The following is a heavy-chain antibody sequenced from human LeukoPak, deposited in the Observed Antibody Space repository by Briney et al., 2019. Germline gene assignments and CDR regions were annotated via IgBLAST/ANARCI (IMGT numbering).Heavy chain of an antibody. CDR1: GYTFTRYY. D-gene: IGHD6-19*01. CDR2: INPNSGGT. CDR3: ARGSAVAGTGNAFDI. V-gene: IGHV1-2*02. Sequence: ASVKVSCKASGYTFTRYYTHWVRQAPGQGLEWMGWINPNSGGTNYAQKFQGRFTMPRDTSISTAYMELSRLRSDDTAVYYCARGSAVAGTGNAFDIWGQGRMVTVSS. J-gene: IGHJ3*02.